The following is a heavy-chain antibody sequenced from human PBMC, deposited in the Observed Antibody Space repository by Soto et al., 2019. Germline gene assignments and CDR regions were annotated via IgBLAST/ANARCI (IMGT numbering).Heavy chain of an antibody. V-gene: IGHV3-23*01. CDR3: AKDAGWTHHY. CDR2: MSDSGGST. CDR1: GFSLMNSG. D-gene: IGHD5-18*01. J-gene: IGHJ4*02. Sequence: HPGGSLRLSCVASGFSLMNSGTSWVRQAPGKGLEWVAGMSDSGGSTYYGDSVKGRFTISRDSSNNTVYLQMNSLRVEDTAIYYCAKDAGWTHHYWGQGILVTVSS.